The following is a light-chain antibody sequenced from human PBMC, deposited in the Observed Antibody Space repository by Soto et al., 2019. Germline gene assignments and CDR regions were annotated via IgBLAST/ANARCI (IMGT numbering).Light chain of an antibody. CDR1: SSNIGAGYD. V-gene: IGLV1-40*01. CDR3: QSYDSSLSGDYV. Sequence: QSVLTEPRSVSGSPGQRLTNYCTGSSSNIGAGYDVHRYQQLPGTAPKLLIYGNSNRPSGVPDRFSGSKSGTSASLAITGLQAEDEADYYCQSYDSSLSGDYVFGTGTKVTVL. CDR2: GNS. J-gene: IGLJ1*01.